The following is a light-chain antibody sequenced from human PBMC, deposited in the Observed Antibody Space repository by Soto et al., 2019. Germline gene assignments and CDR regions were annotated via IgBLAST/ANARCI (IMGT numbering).Light chain of an antibody. Sequence: EIVLTQSPATLSLSPEDRATLSCRASQSVSSDNLAWYHQKPGQAPRLLIYGASTRATGIPARFSGSGSGTEFTLTISSLQSEDFAVYYCQQYGNWPWWTFGQGTKVDIK. V-gene: IGKV3-15*01. CDR3: QQYGNWPWWT. CDR2: GAS. CDR1: QSVSSDN. J-gene: IGKJ1*01.